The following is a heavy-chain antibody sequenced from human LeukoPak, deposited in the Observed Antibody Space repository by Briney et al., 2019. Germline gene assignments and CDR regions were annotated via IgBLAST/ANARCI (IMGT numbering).Heavy chain of an antibody. D-gene: IGHD4-17*01. Sequence: KPSETLSLTCTVSGGSISSYYWSWIRQPPGKGLEWIGYIYYSGSTNYNPSLKSRVTISVDTSKNQFSLKLSSVTAADTAVYYCARAPYGDHAHNWFDPWGQGTLVTVSS. J-gene: IGHJ5*02. V-gene: IGHV4-59*01. CDR1: GGSISSYY. CDR2: IYYSGST. CDR3: ARAPYGDHAHNWFDP.